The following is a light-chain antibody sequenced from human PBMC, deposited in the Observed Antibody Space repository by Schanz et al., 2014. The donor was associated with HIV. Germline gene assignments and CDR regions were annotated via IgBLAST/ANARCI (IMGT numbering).Light chain of an antibody. CDR1: ISDVGGYNY. CDR2: EVS. Sequence: QSVLTQPASVSGSPGQSITISCTGTISDVGGYNYVSWYQQHPGKAPKLMIYEVSKRPSGVPDRISASKSGTSASLAITGLQGDDEADYYCQSFDVKMRGLVFGGGTKLTVL. J-gene: IGLJ2*01. CDR3: QSFDVKMRGLV. V-gene: IGLV2-14*01.